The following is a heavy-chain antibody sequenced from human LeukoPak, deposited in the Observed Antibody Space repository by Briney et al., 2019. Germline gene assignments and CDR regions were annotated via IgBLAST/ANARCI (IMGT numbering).Heavy chain of an antibody. CDR1: GFTFSSYA. CDR2: ISGSGTIT. J-gene: IGHJ5*02. Sequence: QPGGSLSLSCAASGFTFSSYAMSWGRQAPGKGLEWVSAISGSGTITYYADSVKGRFTLSRDNSNNTLYLKMNSLRAEDTAIYYCAKGLGVGATASWFDPWGQGTLVTVSS. V-gene: IGHV3-23*01. CDR3: AKGLGVGATASWFDP. D-gene: IGHD1-26*01.